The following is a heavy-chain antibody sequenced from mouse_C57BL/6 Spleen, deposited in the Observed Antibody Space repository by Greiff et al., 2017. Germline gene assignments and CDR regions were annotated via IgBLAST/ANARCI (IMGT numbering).Heavy chain of an antibody. J-gene: IGHJ2*01. CDR3: AGSSGPLDY. V-gene: IGHV7-3*01. CDR1: GFTFTDYY. Sequence: EVKLEESGGGLVQPGGSLSLSCAASGFTFTDYYMSWVRQPPGKALEWLGFISNKANGYTTEYSASVKGRFTISSDNTQSILYRQMTAQRAEDSATYYCAGSSGPLDYRGQGTTLTVSS. CDR2: ISNKANGYTT. D-gene: IGHD3-2*02.